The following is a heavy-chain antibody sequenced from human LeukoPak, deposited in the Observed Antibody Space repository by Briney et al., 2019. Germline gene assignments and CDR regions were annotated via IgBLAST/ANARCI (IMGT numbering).Heavy chain of an antibody. Sequence: PSETLSLTCSVSGGSISSGGYYWSWIRQPPGKGLEWIGYIYYSGSTNYNPSLKSRVTISVDTSKNQFSLKLSSVTAADTAVYYCASDYGDYGPFVYWGQGTLVTVSS. CDR2: IYYSGST. J-gene: IGHJ4*02. CDR1: GGSISSGGYY. V-gene: IGHV4-61*08. CDR3: ASDYGDYGPFVY. D-gene: IGHD4-17*01.